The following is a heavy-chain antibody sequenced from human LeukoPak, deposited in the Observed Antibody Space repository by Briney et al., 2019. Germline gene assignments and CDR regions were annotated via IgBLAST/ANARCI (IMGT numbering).Heavy chain of an antibody. Sequence: AGRSLRLSCAASGFTFSSYGMHWVRQAPGKGLEWVAVISYDGSNKYYADSVEGRFTISRDNSKNTLYLQMNSLRAEDTAVYYCAKDQNSGYDYRTYGMDVWGQGTTVTVSS. V-gene: IGHV3-30*18. CDR2: ISYDGSNK. D-gene: IGHD5-12*01. CDR3: AKDQNSGYDYRTYGMDV. J-gene: IGHJ6*02. CDR1: GFTFSSYG.